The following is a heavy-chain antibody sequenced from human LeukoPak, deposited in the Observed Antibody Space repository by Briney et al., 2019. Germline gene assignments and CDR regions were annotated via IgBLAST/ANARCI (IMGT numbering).Heavy chain of an antibody. Sequence: PSETLSLTCAVYGGSFSGYYWSWIRQPPGKGLEWIGEINHSGSTNYNPSLKSRVTISVDTSKNQFSLKLSSVTAADTAVYYCATGYYYDSSGYSWGQGTLVTVSS. V-gene: IGHV4-34*01. CDR3: ATGYYYDSSGYS. CDR1: GGSFSGYY. J-gene: IGHJ5*02. CDR2: INHSGST. D-gene: IGHD3-22*01.